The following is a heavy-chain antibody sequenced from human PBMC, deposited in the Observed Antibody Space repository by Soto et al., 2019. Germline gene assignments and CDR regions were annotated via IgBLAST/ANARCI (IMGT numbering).Heavy chain of an antibody. J-gene: IGHJ6*02. V-gene: IGHV3-48*02. D-gene: IGHD3-10*01. CDR1: GFTFSSYS. Sequence: EVQLVESGGGLVQPGGSLRLSCAASGFTFSSYSMNWVRQAPGKGLEWVAYISSSSSTRYYADSVKGRFTISRDNAKNSLYLQMNRLRDEDTAVYYCAREDATMVRANYYYYYGMDVWGQGTTVTVSS. CDR3: AREDATMVRANYYYYYGMDV. CDR2: ISSSSSTR.